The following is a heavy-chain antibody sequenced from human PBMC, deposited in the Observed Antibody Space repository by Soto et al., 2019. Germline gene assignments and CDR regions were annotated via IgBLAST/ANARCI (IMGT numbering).Heavy chain of an antibody. CDR1: GGTFSSYS. CDR2: ISAYNGNT. D-gene: IGHD2-2*02. Sequence: ASVKVSCKASGGTFSSYSISWVRQAPGQGLEWMGWISAYNGNTNYAQKLQVRVTMTTDTSTSTAYMELRSVRSDDTAVYYCARIGCSSTSCYTYYYYYYMDVWGKGTTVTVSS. V-gene: IGHV1-18*01. CDR3: ARIGCSSTSCYTYYYYYYMDV. J-gene: IGHJ6*03.